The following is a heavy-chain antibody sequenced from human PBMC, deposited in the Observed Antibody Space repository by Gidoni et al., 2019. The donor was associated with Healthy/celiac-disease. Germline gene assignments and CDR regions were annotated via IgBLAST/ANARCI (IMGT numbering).Heavy chain of an antibody. J-gene: IGHJ3*02. Sequence: QVQLVESGGGLVKPGGSLRRPWEASGFTFSDDYMSWIRQAPGKGLAGVSSISSSSSYTNSADSVKGRFTISRDNAKNSLYLQMNSLRAEDTAVYYCARSRNDYGGNDAFDIWGQGTMVTVSS. CDR3: ARSRNDYGGNDAFDI. CDR2: ISSSSSYT. CDR1: GFTFSDDY. D-gene: IGHD4-17*01. V-gene: IGHV3-11*05.